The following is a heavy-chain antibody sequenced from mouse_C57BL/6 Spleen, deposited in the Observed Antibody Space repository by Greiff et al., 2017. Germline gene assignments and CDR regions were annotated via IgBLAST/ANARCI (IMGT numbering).Heavy chain of an antibody. Sequence: DVQLQESGPGLVKPSQSLSLTCSVTGYSITSGYYWNWIRQFPGNKLEWMGYISYDGSNNYNPSLKNRISITRDTSKNQFFLKLNSVTTEDTATYYCARADYRGYFDYWGQGTTLTVSS. CDR1: GYSITSGYY. V-gene: IGHV3-6*01. CDR3: ARADYRGYFDY. J-gene: IGHJ2*01. D-gene: IGHD2-14*01. CDR2: ISYDGSN.